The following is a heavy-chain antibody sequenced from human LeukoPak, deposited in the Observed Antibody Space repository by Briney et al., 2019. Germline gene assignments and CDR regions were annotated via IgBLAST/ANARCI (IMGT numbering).Heavy chain of an antibody. J-gene: IGHJ4*02. D-gene: IGHD2-15*01. V-gene: IGHV4-61*02. CDR2: VYPSGST. CDR3: ARVFWQGGGYLYY. Sequence: SETLSLTCTVSGDSVASGTSYWSWIRQPAGKGLEWIGRVYPSGSTDYNPSVKSRLSISIDTSKNQFSLNLTSITAADTAVYYCARVFWQGGGYLYYWGQGILVTVSS. CDR1: GDSVASGTSY.